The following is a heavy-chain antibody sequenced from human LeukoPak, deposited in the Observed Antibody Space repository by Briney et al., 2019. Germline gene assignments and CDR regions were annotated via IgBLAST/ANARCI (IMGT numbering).Heavy chain of an antibody. J-gene: IGHJ5*02. V-gene: IGHV3-11*01. CDR2: ISKNGKTI. D-gene: IGHD2-21*01. Sequence: PGGSLRLSCAASGFTFSDYYMSWIRQAPGKGLEWLSYISKNGKTIYYADSIKGRFTISRDNAKKSVYLQMNSLRAEDTAVYYCARTGLLGDIPWGQGTLVTVSS. CDR1: GFTFSDYY. CDR3: ARTGLLGDIP.